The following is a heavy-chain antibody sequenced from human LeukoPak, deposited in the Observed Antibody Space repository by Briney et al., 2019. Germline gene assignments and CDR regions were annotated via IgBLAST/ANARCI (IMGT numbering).Heavy chain of an antibody. J-gene: IGHJ4*02. V-gene: IGHV3-7*02. D-gene: IGHD5-12*01. CDR1: GFTFRNYW. Sequence: PGGSLRLSCAASGFTFRNYWMSWVRQSPGKGLEWVAKISEDGSAKYHADSVKGRFTISRDNAKNSLYLQMNSLRAEDAALYYCARYGAYDFNYWGQGPLATVSS. CDR2: ISEDGSAK. CDR3: ARYGAYDFNY.